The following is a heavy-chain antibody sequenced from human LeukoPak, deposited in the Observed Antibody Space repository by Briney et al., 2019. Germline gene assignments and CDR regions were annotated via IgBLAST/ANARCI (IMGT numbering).Heavy chain of an antibody. J-gene: IGHJ4*02. D-gene: IGHD6-13*01. CDR2: INPNSGGT. CDR1: GYTFTSYY. Sequence: ASVKVSCKASGYTFTSYYMHWVRQAPGQGLEWMGRINPNSGGTNYAQKFQGRVTMTRDTSISTAYMELSRLRSDDTAVYYCASRIAAAGTGFDYWGQGTLVTVSS. CDR3: ASRIAAAGTGFDY. V-gene: IGHV1-2*06.